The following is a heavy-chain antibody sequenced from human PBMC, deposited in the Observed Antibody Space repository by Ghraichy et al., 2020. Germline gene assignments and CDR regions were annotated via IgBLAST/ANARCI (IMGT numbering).Heavy chain of an antibody. Sequence: SETLSLTCAVYGGSFSGYYWSWIRQPPGKGLEWIGEITHGGSTNYNPSLQSRVTICVDTSKNQSSLKRSSVTAADTAVYYCARLKGRQWLANWFDPWGQGTLVTVSA. V-gene: IGHV4-34*01. J-gene: IGHJ5*02. CDR3: ARLKGRQWLANWFDP. CDR2: ITHGGST. CDR1: GGSFSGYY. D-gene: IGHD6-19*01.